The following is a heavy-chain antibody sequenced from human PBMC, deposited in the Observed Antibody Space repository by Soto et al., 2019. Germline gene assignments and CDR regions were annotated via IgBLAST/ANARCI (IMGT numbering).Heavy chain of an antibody. CDR2: LRQDGGAQ. CDR1: GFTLPRFW. D-gene: IGHD3-10*01. CDR3: VRGGHGSGSYLGSY. J-gene: IGHJ4*02. Sequence: EVQLVESGGGLAPPGGSLGLSCVASGFTLPRFWLSWVRQAPGKGLDWVAKLRQDGGAQYYVDSVKGRFTISRDNAKNSVYLQMDSLRAEDTAVYYCVRGGHGSGSYLGSYWGQGILVTVSS. V-gene: IGHV3-7*03.